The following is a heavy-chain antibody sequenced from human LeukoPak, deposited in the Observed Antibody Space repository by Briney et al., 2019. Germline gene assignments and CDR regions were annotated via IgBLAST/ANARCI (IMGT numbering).Heavy chain of an antibody. V-gene: IGHV3-74*01. CDR2: IRSDGGSS. CDR3: VRDLALGGYSSFVS. CDR1: GFTFSNYFW. D-gene: IGHD4-23*01. J-gene: IGHJ4*02. Sequence: PGGSLRLSCAASGFTFSNYFWMHWVRQAPGKGLVWVSRIRSDGGSSTYADSVKGRFTISRDNAKNTLYLQMNTLRAEDTAVYYCVRDLALGGYSSFVSWGQGTLVTVSS.